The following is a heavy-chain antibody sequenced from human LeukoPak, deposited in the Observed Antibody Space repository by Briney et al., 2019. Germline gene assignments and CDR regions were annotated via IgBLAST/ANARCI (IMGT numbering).Heavy chain of an antibody. Sequence: SETLSLTCAVYGGSFSGYYWSWIRQPPGKGLEWIGEINHSGSTNYKSSLKSRVTISVDTSKKQFSLKVSSVTAADTALYYCARGVATIGGDNWGQGILVTVSS. D-gene: IGHD5-12*01. V-gene: IGHV4-34*01. CDR2: INHSGST. CDR3: ARGVATIGGDN. J-gene: IGHJ4*02. CDR1: GGSFSGYY.